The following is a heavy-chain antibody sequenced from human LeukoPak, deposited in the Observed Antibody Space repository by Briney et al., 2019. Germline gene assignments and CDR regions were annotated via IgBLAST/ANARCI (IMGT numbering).Heavy chain of an antibody. CDR1: GFTFTSFW. V-gene: IGHV3-7*01. D-gene: IGHD6-19*01. CDR2: IKQDGSEE. CDR3: VGSGWQVYFDF. J-gene: IGHJ4*02. Sequence: PGGSLRLSCAVSGFTFTSFWMTWVRQAPGKGLEWVANIKQDGSEEYYVDSVKGRFTISRDNDKNSVYLQMSSLRAEDTAVYFCVGSGWQVYFDFWGQGTLVTVSS.